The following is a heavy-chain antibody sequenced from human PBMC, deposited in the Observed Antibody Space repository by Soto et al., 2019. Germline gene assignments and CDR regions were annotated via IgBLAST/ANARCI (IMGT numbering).Heavy chain of an antibody. CDR1: GFTFSNAY. V-gene: IGHV3-15*07. Sequence: EVQLVESGGGLVKPGGSLRLSCAASGFTFSNAYMNWVRQAPGKGLEGVGRSKNKADGGTADYAAPVKGRFSISRDDSKNTLYLQMDSLKTEDTAVYYCTTGGVVVPGDDYWGQGTLVTVSS. CDR2: SKNKADGGTA. D-gene: IGHD2-15*01. J-gene: IGHJ4*02. CDR3: TTGGVVVPGDDY.